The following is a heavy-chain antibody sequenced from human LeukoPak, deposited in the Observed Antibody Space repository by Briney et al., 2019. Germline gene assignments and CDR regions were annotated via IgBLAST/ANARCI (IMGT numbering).Heavy chain of an antibody. Sequence: VASVKVSCKASGYTFTGYYMHWVRQAPGQGLEWMGWIHPNSGGTNYAQKFQGRVTMTRDTSISTAYMELSRLRSDDTAVYYCARSLPAVAGTDYWGQGTLVTVSS. V-gene: IGHV1-2*02. D-gene: IGHD6-19*01. J-gene: IGHJ4*02. CDR1: GYTFTGYY. CDR2: IHPNSGGT. CDR3: ARSLPAVAGTDY.